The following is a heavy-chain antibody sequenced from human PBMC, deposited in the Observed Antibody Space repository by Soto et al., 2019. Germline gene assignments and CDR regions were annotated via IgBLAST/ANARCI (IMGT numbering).Heavy chain of an antibody. CDR2: ISWDGENE. CDR3: AKDFASDGYSYYIDY. CDR1: GFTFNDYA. V-gene: IGHV3-43D*04. Sequence: GGSLRLSCAASGFTFNDYAMHWVRQAPGKGLEWVSLISWDGENEFYAASVKGRFTISRDNSNDILYLQMNSLRGEDSALYYCAKDFASDGYSYYIDYWGQGTLVTVSS. D-gene: IGHD3-10*01. J-gene: IGHJ4*02.